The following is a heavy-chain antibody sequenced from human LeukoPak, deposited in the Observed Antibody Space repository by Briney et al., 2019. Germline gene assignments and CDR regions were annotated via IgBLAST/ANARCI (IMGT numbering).Heavy chain of an antibody. Sequence: GRSLRLSCAASGFTFDDYAMHWVRQAPGKGLEWVSGISWNSGSIGYADSVKGRFTISRDNAKNSLYLQMNSLRAEDTAVYSCARGNSYMDVWGKGTTVTVSS. V-gene: IGHV3-9*01. CDR3: ARGNSYMDV. CDR2: ISWNSGSI. CDR1: GFTFDDYA. J-gene: IGHJ6*03.